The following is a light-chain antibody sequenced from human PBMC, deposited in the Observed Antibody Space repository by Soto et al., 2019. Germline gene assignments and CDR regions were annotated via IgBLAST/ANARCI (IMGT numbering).Light chain of an antibody. J-gene: IGKJ1*01. CDR3: QQYYSYPRT. Sequence: DIQMTQSPSSVSASVGDRVTLTCRASQDISTWLAWYQQKPGKAPKVLIYAASTLQSGVPSRFSGSGAGTDFTLTISCLQSEDFATYYCQQYYSYPRTFGQGTKVDIK. CDR2: AAS. V-gene: IGKV1-12*01. CDR1: QDISTW.